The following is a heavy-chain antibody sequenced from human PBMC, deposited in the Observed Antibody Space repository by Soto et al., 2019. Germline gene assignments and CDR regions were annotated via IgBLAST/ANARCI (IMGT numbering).Heavy chain of an antibody. Sequence: SENLSLTCAVPGGSISSGGYSWSWIRQPPGKGLEWIGYIYHSGSTYYNPSLKSRVTISVDRSKNQFSLKLSSVTAADTAVYYCASLGDYYDSSGYYQFLDYWGQGTLVTVSS. CDR3: ASLGDYYDSSGYYQFLDY. J-gene: IGHJ4*02. CDR2: IYHSGST. V-gene: IGHV4-30-2*01. CDR1: GGSISSGGYS. D-gene: IGHD3-22*01.